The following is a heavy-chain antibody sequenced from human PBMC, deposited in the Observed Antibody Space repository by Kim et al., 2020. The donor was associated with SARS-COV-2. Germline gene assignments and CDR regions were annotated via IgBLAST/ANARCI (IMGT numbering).Heavy chain of an antibody. V-gene: IGHV4-59*13. Sequence: SETLSLTCTVSGGSISSYYWSWIRQPPGKGLEWIGYIYYSGSTNYNPSLKSRVTISVDTSKNQFSLKLSSVTAADTAVYYCARDRPDCSSTNCYQFDPWGQGTLVTVSS. CDR3: ARDRPDCSSTNCYQFDP. CDR1: GGSISSYY. J-gene: IGHJ5*02. D-gene: IGHD2-2*01. CDR2: IYYSGST.